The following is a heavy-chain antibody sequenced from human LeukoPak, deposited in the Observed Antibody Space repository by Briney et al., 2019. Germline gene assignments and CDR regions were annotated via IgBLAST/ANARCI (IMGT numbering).Heavy chain of an antibody. V-gene: IGHV1-46*01. Sequence: ASVKVSCKASGYTFTSYYVHWVRQAPGQGLEWMGVIKPSDGFTSYAQKFQGRLTVTRDMSTSTVYMELNSLRSEDTAVYFCGREMEGTTVYWGQGTLVTVSS. CDR2: IKPSDGFT. CDR1: GYTFTSYY. CDR3: GREMEGTTVY. D-gene: IGHD1-7*01. J-gene: IGHJ4*02.